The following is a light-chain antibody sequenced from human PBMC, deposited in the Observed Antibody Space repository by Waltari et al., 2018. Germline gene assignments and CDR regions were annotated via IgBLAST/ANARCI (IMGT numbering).Light chain of an antibody. CDR1: QGISSW. V-gene: IGKV1-12*02. Sequence: DIQMTQSPSSVSASVGDRVTITCRASQGISSWLAWYQQKPGKAPKLLIYAASRLQSGVPSRFSGSGSGTHFNLTISSLEPEDFATYYCQQANTNTFPPTFGQGTKVEIK. CDR2: AAS. J-gene: IGKJ1*01. CDR3: QQANTNTFPPT.